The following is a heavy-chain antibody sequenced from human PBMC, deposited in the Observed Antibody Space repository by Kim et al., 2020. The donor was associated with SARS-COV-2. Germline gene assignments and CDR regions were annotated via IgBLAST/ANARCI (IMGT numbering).Heavy chain of an antibody. D-gene: IGHD5-18*01. CDR3: AKEEATAMVAYAEYYYYYGMDV. CDR1: GFTFSSYA. J-gene: IGHJ6*02. Sequence: GGSLRLSCAASGFTFSSYAMSWVRQAPGKGLEWVSAISGSGGSTYYADSVKGRFTISRDNSKNTLYLQMNSLRAEDTAVYYCAKEEATAMVAYAEYYYYYGMDVWGQVTTVTVSS. CDR2: ISGSGGST. V-gene: IGHV3-23*01.